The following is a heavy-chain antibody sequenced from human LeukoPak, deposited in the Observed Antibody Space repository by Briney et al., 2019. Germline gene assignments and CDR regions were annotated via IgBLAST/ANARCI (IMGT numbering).Heavy chain of an antibody. CDR2: ISSSSSNI. CDR3: ARGALDAATPFDS. Sequence: GGSLRLSCAASGFTFSSYSMNWVRQAPGKGLEWVSSISSSSSNIYYADSLKGRFTISRDNAKKSVYLQMNSLRAEDTAVYYCARGALDAATPFDSWGQGTLVTVSS. V-gene: IGHV3-21*01. D-gene: IGHD2-15*01. J-gene: IGHJ5*01. CDR1: GFTFSSYS.